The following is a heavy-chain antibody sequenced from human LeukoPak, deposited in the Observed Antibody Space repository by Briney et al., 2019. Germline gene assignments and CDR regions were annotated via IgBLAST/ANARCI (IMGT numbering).Heavy chain of an antibody. Sequence: SETLSLTCTVSGGSISSYYWSWIRQPAGKGLEWIGRIYTSGSTNYNPSLKSRVTMSVDKSKNQFSLKLSSVTAADTAVYYCARADHYYGSGSFDYWGQGTLVTVSS. V-gene: IGHV4-4*07. CDR2: IYTSGST. CDR3: ARADHYYGSGSFDY. D-gene: IGHD3-10*01. CDR1: GGSISSYY. J-gene: IGHJ4*02.